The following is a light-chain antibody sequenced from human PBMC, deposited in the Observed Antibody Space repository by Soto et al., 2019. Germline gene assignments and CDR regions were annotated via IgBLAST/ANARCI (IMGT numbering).Light chain of an antibody. CDR2: DAS. J-gene: IGKJ2*01. V-gene: IGKV3-11*01. Sequence: EIVLTQSPATLSLSPGERATLSCRASQSVSSPLAWYQQKPGQAPRLLIYDASNRATGIPARFSGSGSGTDFTLTISSLEPEYFAVYYCQQRSNWPPYTFGQGTKLEI. CDR1: QSVSSP. CDR3: QQRSNWPPYT.